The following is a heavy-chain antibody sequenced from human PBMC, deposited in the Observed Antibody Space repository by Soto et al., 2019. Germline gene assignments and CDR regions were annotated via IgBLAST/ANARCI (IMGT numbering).Heavy chain of an antibody. Sequence: QVQLQESGPGLVKPSQTLSLTCTVSGGSISSGGYYWSWIRQHPGKGLEWIGYIYYSGSTSYNPSLQSRITIXXDXSXXQFSLKLSSVTAADTAVYYCARDGGYGSGSYYYAYWGQGTLVTVSS. CDR2: IYYSGST. J-gene: IGHJ4*02. D-gene: IGHD3-10*01. CDR3: ARDGGYGSGSYYYAY. CDR1: GGSISSGGYY. V-gene: IGHV4-31*03.